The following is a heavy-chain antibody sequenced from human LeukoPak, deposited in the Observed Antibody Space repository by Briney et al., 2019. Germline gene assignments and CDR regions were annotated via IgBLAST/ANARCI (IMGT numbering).Heavy chain of an antibody. CDR2: INPNSGGT. V-gene: IGHV1-2*02. CDR3: ARIAGGYSGYDSGYSFDY. CDR1: GYTFTGYY. D-gene: IGHD5-12*01. Sequence: GASVQVSCKASGYTFTGYYMHWVRQAPGQGLEWMGWINPNSGGTNYAQKFQGRVTMTRDTSISTAYMELSRLRSDDTAVYYCARIAGGYSGYDSGYSFDYWGQGSPVSVSS. J-gene: IGHJ4*02.